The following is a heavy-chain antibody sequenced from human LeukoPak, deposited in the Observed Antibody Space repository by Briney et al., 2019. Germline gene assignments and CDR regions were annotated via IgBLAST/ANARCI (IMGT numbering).Heavy chain of an antibody. J-gene: IGHJ4*02. Sequence: GGSLRLSCAASGFTFSSYAMTWVRQAPGKGLEWVSAISGSGARTYYADSVKGRFIISRDNSRNTVYLQMNSLRAEDTAVYYCAKDLGSSWPWYFDYWGQGTLVTVSS. D-gene: IGHD6-13*01. CDR2: ISGSGART. V-gene: IGHV3-23*01. CDR1: GFTFSSYA. CDR3: AKDLGSSWPWYFDY.